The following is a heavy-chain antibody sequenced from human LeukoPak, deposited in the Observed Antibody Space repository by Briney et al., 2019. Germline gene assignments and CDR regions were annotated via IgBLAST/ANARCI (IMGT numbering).Heavy chain of an antibody. CDR1: GYTFTSYG. CDR2: ISAYNGNT. D-gene: IGHD2-2*01. Sequence: ASVKVSCKASGYTFTSYGISWVRQAPGQGLERMGWISAYNGNTNYAQKLQGRVTMTTDTSTSTAYMELRSLRSDDTAVYYCARDPLGYCSSTSCHKTDYCYYMDVWGKGTTVTVSS. J-gene: IGHJ6*03. V-gene: IGHV1-18*01. CDR3: ARDPLGYCSSTSCHKTDYCYYMDV.